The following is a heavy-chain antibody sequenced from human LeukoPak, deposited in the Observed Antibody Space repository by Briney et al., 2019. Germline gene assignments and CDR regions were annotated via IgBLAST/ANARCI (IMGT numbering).Heavy chain of an antibody. D-gene: IGHD3-9*01. CDR3: ARAEELRYFDWLSPPNFDY. V-gene: IGHV1-18*01. CDR2: ISAYNGNT. J-gene: IGHJ4*02. CDR1: GYTFTSYG. Sequence: ASVKVSCKASGYTFTSYGISWVRQAPGQGLEWMGWISAYNGNTNYAQKLQGRVTITRDTSASTAYMELSSLRSEDTAVYYCARAEELRYFDWLSPPNFDYWGQGTLVTVSS.